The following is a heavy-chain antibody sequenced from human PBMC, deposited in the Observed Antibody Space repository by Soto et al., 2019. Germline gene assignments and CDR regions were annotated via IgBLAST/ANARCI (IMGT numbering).Heavy chain of an antibody. V-gene: IGHV1-3*01. CDR1: GYTFSSYA. J-gene: IGHJ4*02. Sequence: ASVKVSCRASGYTFSSYAMHWVRQAPGQRLEWMGWINAGNGNTKYSQKFQGRVTITRDTSASTAYMELSSLRSEDTAVYYCARDPDYGDYGTSPADDYWGQGTLVTVSS. D-gene: IGHD4-17*01. CDR2: INAGNGNT. CDR3: ARDPDYGDYGTSPADDY.